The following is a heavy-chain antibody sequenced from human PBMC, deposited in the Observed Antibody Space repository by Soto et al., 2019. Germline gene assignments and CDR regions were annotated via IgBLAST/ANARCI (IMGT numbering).Heavy chain of an antibody. Sequence: ASVKVSCKASGYTFTSYYMHWVRQAPGQGLEWMGIINPSGGSTSYAQKFQGRVTMTRDTSTSTVYMELSSLRSEDTAVYYCARDLGATGQEDYYYYGMDVWGQGTTVPVSS. V-gene: IGHV1-46*01. J-gene: IGHJ6*02. CDR3: ARDLGATGQEDYYYYGMDV. D-gene: IGHD1-26*01. CDR1: GYTFTSYY. CDR2: INPSGGST.